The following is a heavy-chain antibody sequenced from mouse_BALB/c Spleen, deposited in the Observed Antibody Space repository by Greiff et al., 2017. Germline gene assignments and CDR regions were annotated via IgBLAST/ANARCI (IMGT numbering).Heavy chain of an antibody. CDR1: GYTFTDYE. J-gene: IGHJ4*01. CDR3: TRFPPCYYPYYYAMDY. CDR2: IDPETGGT. Sequence: QVQLQQSGAELVRPGASVTLSCKASGYTFTDYEMHWVKQTPVHGLEWIGAIDPETGGTAYNQKFKGKATLTADKSSSTAYMELRSLTSEDSAVYYCTRFPPCYYPYYYAMDYWGQGTSVTVSS. V-gene: IGHV1-15*01. D-gene: IGHD2-3*01.